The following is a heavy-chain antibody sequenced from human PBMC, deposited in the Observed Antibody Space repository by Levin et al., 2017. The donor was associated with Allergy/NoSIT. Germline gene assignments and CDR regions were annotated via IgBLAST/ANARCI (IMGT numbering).Heavy chain of an antibody. V-gene: IGHV3-23*01. J-gene: IGHJ4*02. Sequence: LSLTCVASGFTFSAYAMNWVRQAPGKGLEWISGIVGDGYNREYADSVKGRFTISRDNSKNTLYLQMDGLRADDTAMYFCTRRAALDFWGQGTPVTVSS. CDR3: TRRAALDF. D-gene: IGHD6-13*01. CDR2: IVGDGYNR. CDR1: GFTFSAYA.